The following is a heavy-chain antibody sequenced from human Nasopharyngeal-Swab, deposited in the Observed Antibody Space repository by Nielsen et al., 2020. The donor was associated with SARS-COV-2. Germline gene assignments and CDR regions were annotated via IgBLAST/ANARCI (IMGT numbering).Heavy chain of an antibody. D-gene: IGHD3-9*01. CDR2: ISAYNGNT. CDR1: GYTFTSYG. CDR3: ARVSQLRYFDWLLGGVGAFDI. V-gene: IGHV1-18*01. Sequence: ASVKVSCKASGYTFTSYGISWVRQAPGQGLEWMGWISAYNGNTNYAQKLQGRVTMTTDTSTSTAYMERRSLRSDDTAVYYCARVSQLRYFDWLLGGVGAFDIWGQGTMVTVSS. J-gene: IGHJ3*02.